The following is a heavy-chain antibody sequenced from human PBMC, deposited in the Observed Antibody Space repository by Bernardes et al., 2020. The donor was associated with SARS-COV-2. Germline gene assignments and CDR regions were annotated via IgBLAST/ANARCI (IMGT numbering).Heavy chain of an antibody. Sequence: GGSLRLSCTASGFTFSSYAMSWIRQAPGEGLEWVSTICGSGDTTYYTDSVKGRFTISKDNSKSTLFLQMDSLRAEDTAIYYCATVATYYYDTTGPVYPKKAPNWFAPWGHGTLVTVSS. CDR1: GFTFSSYA. CDR2: ICGSGDTT. D-gene: IGHD3-22*01. J-gene: IGHJ5*02. CDR3: ATVATYYYDTTGPVYPKKAPNWFAP. V-gene: IGHV3-23*01.